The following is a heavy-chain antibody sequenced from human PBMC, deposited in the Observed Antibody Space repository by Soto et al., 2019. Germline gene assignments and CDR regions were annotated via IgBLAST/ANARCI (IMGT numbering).Heavy chain of an antibody. D-gene: IGHD1-26*01. CDR1: GGSFSGYY. V-gene: IGHV4-34*01. CDR3: ARGRGGWELRVSYYYGMDV. CDR2: INHSGST. Sequence: SETLSLTCAVYGGSFSGYYWSWIRQPPGKGLEWIREINHSGSTNYNPSLKSRVTISVDTSKNQFSLKLSSVTAADTAVYYCARGRGGWELRVSYYYGMDVWGQGTTVTVS. J-gene: IGHJ6*02.